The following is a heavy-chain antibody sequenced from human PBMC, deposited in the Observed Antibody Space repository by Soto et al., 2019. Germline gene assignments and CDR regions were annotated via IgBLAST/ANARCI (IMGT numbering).Heavy chain of an antibody. D-gene: IGHD2-2*01. CDR3: ARVPHQDIVVSPARGAFDI. CDR2: ISAYNGNT. V-gene: IGHV1-18*01. CDR1: GYTFTSYG. J-gene: IGHJ3*02. Sequence: QVQLVQSGAEVKKPGASVKVSCKASGYTFTSYGISWVRQAPGQGLEWMGWISAYNGNTNYAQKLQGRVTMTTDTSTSTAYMELRNLRSDDTAVYYCARVPHQDIVVSPARGAFDIWGQGTMVTVSS.